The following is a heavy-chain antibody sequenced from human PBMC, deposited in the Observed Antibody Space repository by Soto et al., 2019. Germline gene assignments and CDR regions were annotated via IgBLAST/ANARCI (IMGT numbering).Heavy chain of an antibody. V-gene: IGHV4-39*01. CDR1: GGSISSSSYS. D-gene: IGHD4-17*01. Sequence: QLQLQESGPGLVKPSETLSLTCTVSGGSISSSSYSWGWIRQPPGKGLEWIGSIYYSGSTSYTPSLKSRVRISVDTSKNQFSLKLSSVTAADTAVYYWASLYGDYVSYWGQGTLVTVSS. J-gene: IGHJ4*02. CDR3: ASLYGDYVSY. CDR2: IYYSGST.